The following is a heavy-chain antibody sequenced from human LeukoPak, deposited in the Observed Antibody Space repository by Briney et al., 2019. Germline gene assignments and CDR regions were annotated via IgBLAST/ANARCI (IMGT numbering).Heavy chain of an antibody. J-gene: IGHJ5*02. CDR3: ARDRGWQQLDNWFDP. CDR2: INPNSGGT. D-gene: IGHD6-13*01. Sequence: GASVKVSCKASGYTFTGYYMHWVRQAPGQGLEWMGWINPNSGGTNYAQKFQGRVTMTRDTSISTAYMELSRLRSDDTAVYYCARDRGWQQLDNWFDPWGQGTLVTVSS. CDR1: GYTFTGYY. V-gene: IGHV1-2*02.